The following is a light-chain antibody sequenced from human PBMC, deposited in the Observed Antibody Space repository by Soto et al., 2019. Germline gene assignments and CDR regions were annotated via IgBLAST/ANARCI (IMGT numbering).Light chain of an antibody. CDR2: GAS. CDR1: QSVGTD. V-gene: IGKV3-15*01. J-gene: IGKJ2*01. CDR3: HQYVNGAPCHT. Sequence: EIVMTQSPATLSVSPGERATLSCRASQSVGTDLAWYQQKPGQGPRLLIYGASTRFSGVPDRFSGSGSGTDVTLSSASPQYEDFAIYYCHQYVNGAPCHTCGQGRKM.